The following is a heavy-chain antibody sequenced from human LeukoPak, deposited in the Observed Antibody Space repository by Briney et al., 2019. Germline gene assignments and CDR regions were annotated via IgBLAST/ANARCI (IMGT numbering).Heavy chain of an antibody. CDR2: IYTSVST. CDR3: ARDVITIFSGRSNWYFDL. Sequence: PSETLSLTSTVSGGSISSYYWSCIRQPAGKGLGWIGRIYTSVSTNHNPSLKRRDTKSVDTSKNHFSLKLSSVTAADTAVYYGARDVITIFSGRSNWYFDLWGRGTLVTVSS. V-gene: IGHV4-4*07. J-gene: IGHJ2*01. CDR1: GGSISSYY. D-gene: IGHD3-9*01.